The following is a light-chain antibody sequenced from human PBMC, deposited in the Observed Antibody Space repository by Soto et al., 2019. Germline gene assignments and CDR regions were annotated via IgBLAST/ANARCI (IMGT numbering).Light chain of an antibody. V-gene: IGKV3-20*01. CDR2: GAS. J-gene: IGKJ1*01. Sequence: EIVLTQSPGTLSLSPGERATLSCRASQSVSSSFLAWYQQKPGQSPRLLIYGASSRATGIPDRFSGSGSGTDFTHTISRLEPHDFAVYYCQQYGSSPRTFGQGTKVEIK. CDR1: QSVSSSF. CDR3: QQYGSSPRT.